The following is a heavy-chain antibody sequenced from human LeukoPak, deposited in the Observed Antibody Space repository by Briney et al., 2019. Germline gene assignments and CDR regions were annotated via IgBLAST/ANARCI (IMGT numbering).Heavy chain of an antibody. CDR1: GFTFSSYA. V-gene: IGHV3-23*01. J-gene: IGHJ4*02. CDR2: ISGSGGST. D-gene: IGHD3-22*01. Sequence: GGSLRLTCAASGFTFSSYAMSWVRQAPGKGLEWVSAISGSGGSTYYADSVKGRFTISRDNSKNTLYLQMNSLRAEDTAVYYCATDSSGPFPLDYWGQGTLVTVSS. CDR3: ATDSSGPFPLDY.